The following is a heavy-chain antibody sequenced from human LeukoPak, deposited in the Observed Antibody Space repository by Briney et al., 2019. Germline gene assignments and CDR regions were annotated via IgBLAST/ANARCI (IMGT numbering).Heavy chain of an antibody. J-gene: IGHJ4*02. CDR1: GFTFSSYA. Sequence: GGSLRLSCAASGFTFSSYAMHWVRQAPGKGLEWVAVISYDGSNKYYADSVKGRFTISRDNSKNTLYLQMNSLRAEDTAMYYCARDSVALHIVVVTAILSYWGQGTLVTVSS. D-gene: IGHD2-21*02. CDR2: ISYDGSNK. V-gene: IGHV3-30*04. CDR3: ARDSVALHIVVVTAILSY.